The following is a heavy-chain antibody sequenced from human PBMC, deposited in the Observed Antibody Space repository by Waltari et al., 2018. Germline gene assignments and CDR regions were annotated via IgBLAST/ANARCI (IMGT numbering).Heavy chain of an antibody. V-gene: IGHV3-23*01. CDR1: GFTFSSYA. CDR2: ISSSGGST. J-gene: IGHJ4*02. D-gene: IGHD3-22*01. CDR3: AKGRVRDGYYYGFDY. Sequence: EVQLLESGGGLVQPGGSLRLSCAASGFTFSSYAMSWVRQGPGKGLEWVSLISSSGGSTYYGDSVNGRFTISRDNSKNTLYLQMNSLRAEDTAVYYCAKGRVRDGYYYGFDYWGQGTLVTVSS.